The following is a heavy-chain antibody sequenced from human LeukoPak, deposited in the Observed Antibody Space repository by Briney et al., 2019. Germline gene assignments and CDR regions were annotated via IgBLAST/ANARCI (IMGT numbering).Heavy chain of an antibody. CDR3: ARDYGSGYLGGYYYYYMDV. V-gene: IGHV1-18*01. CDR1: GYTFTSYG. D-gene: IGHD3-22*01. Sequence: ASVKVSCKASGYTFTSYGISWVRQAPGQGLEWMGWISAYNGNTNYAQTLQGRVTMTTDTSTSTAYMEPRSLRSDDTAVYYCARDYGSGYLGGYYYYYMDVWGKGTTVTVSS. J-gene: IGHJ6*03. CDR2: ISAYNGNT.